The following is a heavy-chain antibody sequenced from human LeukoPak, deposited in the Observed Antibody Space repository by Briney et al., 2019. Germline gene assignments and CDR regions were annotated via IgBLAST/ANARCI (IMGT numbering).Heavy chain of an antibody. CDR3: VREGYDYGDY. D-gene: IGHD3-16*01. J-gene: IGHJ4*02. CDR1: GGSIRSGSYY. V-gene: IGHV4-61*02. Sequence: SQTLSLTCSVSGGSIRSGSYYWSWIRQPAGKGREWIGRMYTSGSTNYNPSLKSRVTISADTSKNQFSLRLTSVTAADTAVYYCVREGYDYGDYWGQGTLVTVSS. CDR2: MYTSGST.